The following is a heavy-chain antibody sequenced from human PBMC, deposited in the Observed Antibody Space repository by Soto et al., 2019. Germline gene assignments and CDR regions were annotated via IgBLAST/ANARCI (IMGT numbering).Heavy chain of an antibody. D-gene: IGHD6-19*01. CDR1: GFTFSSYA. CDR2: ISGSGGST. V-gene: IGHV3-23*01. Sequence: GGSLRLSCAASGFTFSSYAMSWVRQAPGKGLEWVSAISGSGGSTYYADSVKGRFTISRDNSKNTLYLQMNSLRAEDTAVYYCAKDLDLGSGWDEDYYYYYGMDVWGQGTTVTVSS. CDR3: AKDLDLGSGWDEDYYYYYGMDV. J-gene: IGHJ6*02.